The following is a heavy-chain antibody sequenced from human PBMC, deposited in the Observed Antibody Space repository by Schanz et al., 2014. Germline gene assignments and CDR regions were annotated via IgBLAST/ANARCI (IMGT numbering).Heavy chain of an antibody. Sequence: DVQLLESGGGLVQPGGSLRLSCAASGFTFGSYAMSWVRQAPGKGLEWVSDISSGSSYANYADSVKGRFTISRDNAKNSLYLQMNSLKTEDTAMYYCARRASCSRIGCPFDSWGQGTLVTVSS. CDR3: ARRASCSRIGCPFDS. V-gene: IGHV3-48*04. J-gene: IGHJ4*02. D-gene: IGHD2-2*01. CDR2: ISSGSSYA. CDR1: GFTFGSYA.